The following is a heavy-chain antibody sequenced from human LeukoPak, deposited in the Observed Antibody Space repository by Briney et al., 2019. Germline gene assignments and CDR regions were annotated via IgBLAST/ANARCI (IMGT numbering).Heavy chain of an antibody. CDR1: GFTFRTYS. CDR3: ARALPSSYYYFDY. V-gene: IGHV3-21*01. CDR2: ISSTSSYI. J-gene: IGHJ4*02. D-gene: IGHD6-13*01. Sequence: PGGSLRLSCAASGFTFRTYSMNWVRQAPGKGLEWVSSISSTSSYIYYADSVKGRFTISRDDAKNSLYLQMNSLRAEDTAVYYCARALPSSYYYFDYWGQGTLVTVSS.